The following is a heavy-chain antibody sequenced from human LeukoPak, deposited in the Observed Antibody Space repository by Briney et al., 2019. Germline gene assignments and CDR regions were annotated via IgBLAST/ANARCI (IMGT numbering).Heavy chain of an antibody. J-gene: IGHJ3*02. Sequence: GRSLRLSCAASGFTFSSYAMHWVRQAPGKGLEWVAVISYDGSNKYYADSVKGRFTISRDNAKNSLYLQMNSLRAEDTAVYYCARSSRMSGGAFDIWGQGTMVTVSS. V-gene: IGHV3-30-3*01. CDR3: ARSSRMSGGAFDI. D-gene: IGHD4-23*01. CDR2: ISYDGSNK. CDR1: GFTFSSYA.